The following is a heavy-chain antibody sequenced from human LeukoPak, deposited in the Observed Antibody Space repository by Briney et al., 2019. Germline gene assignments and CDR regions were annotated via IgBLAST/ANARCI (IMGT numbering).Heavy chain of an antibody. D-gene: IGHD1-1*01. CDR2: LSWNSGSI. Sequence: GGSLRLSCAASGFTFDDYAMHWVRQAPGKGLEWVSGLSWNSGSIGYADSVKGRFTISRDNAKNSLYLQMNSLRAEDTALYYCAKYDAYAFDIWGQGTMVAVSS. CDR3: AKYDAYAFDI. CDR1: GFTFDDYA. V-gene: IGHV3-9*01. J-gene: IGHJ3*02.